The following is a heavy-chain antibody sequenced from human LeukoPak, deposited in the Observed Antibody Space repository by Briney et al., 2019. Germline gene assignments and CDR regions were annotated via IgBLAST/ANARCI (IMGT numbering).Heavy chain of an antibody. CDR1: GFTFSNAW. CDR3: TREAVTANGYFDY. V-gene: IGHV3-15*01. D-gene: IGHD2-21*02. CDR2: IKSKTDGGTT. J-gene: IGHJ4*02. Sequence: KPGGSLRLSCAASGFTFSNAWMTWVRQAPGKGLEWVGRIKSKTDGGTTDYAAPVKGRFTISRDDSKDTLYLQMNILKTEDTAVYYCTREAVTANGYFDYWGQGTLVTVSS.